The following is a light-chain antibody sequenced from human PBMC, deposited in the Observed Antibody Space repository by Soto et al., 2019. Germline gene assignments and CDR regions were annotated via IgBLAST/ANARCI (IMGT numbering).Light chain of an antibody. CDR1: QSVSSY. J-gene: IGKJ4*01. CDR3: QHLSNSLT. V-gene: IGKV3-11*01. Sequence: EIVLTQSPATLPLSPGERATLSCRASQSVSSYLAWYQQNPGQAPRLLIYDASNRAPGIPARFSASRSGIDITLSLRILKPEDIAGYYSQHLSNSLTFGRGTTVEI. CDR2: DAS.